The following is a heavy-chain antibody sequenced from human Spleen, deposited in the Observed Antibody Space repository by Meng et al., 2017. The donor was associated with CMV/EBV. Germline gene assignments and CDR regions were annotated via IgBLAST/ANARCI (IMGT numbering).Heavy chain of an antibody. J-gene: IGHJ4*02. D-gene: IGHD3-3*01. CDR3: VIGTYTFWSGYYRPFDS. Sequence: CARSELSRHWGRQAPGKGLEWMGGFDPEEAETMYAQNFQGRVTMTEDTSTDTAYMELTSLRSDDTAVYYCVIGTYTFWSGYYRPFDSWGQGTLVTVSS. V-gene: IGHV1-24*01. CDR1: CARSELS. CDR2: FDPEEAET.